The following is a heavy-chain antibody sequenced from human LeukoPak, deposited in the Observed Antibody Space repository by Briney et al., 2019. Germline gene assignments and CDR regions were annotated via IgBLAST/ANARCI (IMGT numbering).Heavy chain of an antibody. D-gene: IGHD6-19*01. CDR2: ISAYNGNT. CDR1: GYTFTSYG. J-gene: IGHJ4*02. CDR3: ARARAVAGTIAPGDY. Sequence: ASVKVSCKASGYTFTSYGISWVRRAPGQGLEWMGWISAYNGNTNYAQKLQGRVTMTTDTSTSTAYMELRSLRSDDTAVYYYARARAVAGTIAPGDYWGQGTLVTVSS. V-gene: IGHV1-18*01.